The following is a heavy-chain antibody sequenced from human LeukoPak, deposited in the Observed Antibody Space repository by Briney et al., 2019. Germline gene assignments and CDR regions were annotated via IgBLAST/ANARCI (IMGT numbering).Heavy chain of an antibody. CDR3: ARDWEYYDYVWGRPYYFDY. Sequence: PGGSLRLSCAASGFTFSSYWMSWVRQAPGKGLEWVANIKQDGSEKYYVDSVKGRFTISRGNAKNSLYLQMNSLRAEDTAVYYCARDWEYYDYVWGRPYYFDYWGQGTLVTVSS. V-gene: IGHV3-7*01. CDR2: IKQDGSEK. D-gene: IGHD3-16*01. J-gene: IGHJ4*02. CDR1: GFTFSSYW.